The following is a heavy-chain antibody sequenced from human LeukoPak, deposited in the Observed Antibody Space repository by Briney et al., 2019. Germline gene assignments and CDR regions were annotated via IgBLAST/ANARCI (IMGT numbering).Heavy chain of an antibody. J-gene: IGHJ4*02. CDR2: LYPGDSDT. Sequence: GESLKISCKASGYSFTKYWVGWVRQMPGKGLEWMGILYPGDSDTRYSPSFQGQVTISADKSISTAYLQWSSLEASDTAIYYCARVLQMATFSGAQAHWGQGTLVTASS. V-gene: IGHV5-51*01. D-gene: IGHD5-24*01. CDR1: GYSFTKYW. CDR3: ARVLQMATFSGAQAH.